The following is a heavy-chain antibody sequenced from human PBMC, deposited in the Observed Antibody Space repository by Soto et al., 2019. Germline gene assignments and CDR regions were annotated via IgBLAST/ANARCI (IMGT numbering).Heavy chain of an antibody. CDR1: GFTFSGYW. CDR3: ARGLYGDLDY. D-gene: IGHD4-17*01. V-gene: IGHV3-74*01. CDR2: INSDGTTT. J-gene: IGHJ4*02. Sequence: VWSLRLSCAGSGFTFSGYWMHWVRQSPGKGLVWVSRINSDGTTTAYADSVKGRFTISRDNSKNTLYLQMSSLTTEDTAVYYCARGLYGDLDYWGQGNLVTVSS.